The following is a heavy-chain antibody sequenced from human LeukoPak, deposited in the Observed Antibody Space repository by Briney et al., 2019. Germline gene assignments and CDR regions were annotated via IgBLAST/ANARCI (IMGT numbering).Heavy chain of an antibody. CDR1: GYTLTELS. CDR3: ATAGYYDSSGYQFDY. Sequence: GASVKVSCKVSGYTLTELSMHWVRQAPGKGLEWMGGFDPEDGETIHAQKFQGRVTMTEDTSTDTAYMELSSLRSEDTAVYYCATAGYYDSSGYQFDYWGQGTLVTVSS. CDR2: FDPEDGET. D-gene: IGHD3-22*01. V-gene: IGHV1-24*01. J-gene: IGHJ4*02.